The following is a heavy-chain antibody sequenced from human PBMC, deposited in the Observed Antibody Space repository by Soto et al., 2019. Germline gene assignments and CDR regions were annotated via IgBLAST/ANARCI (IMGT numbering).Heavy chain of an antibody. CDR1: GGSISSYY. J-gene: IGHJ4*02. CDR3: ARWDTAMGYDFDY. D-gene: IGHD5-18*01. V-gene: IGHV4-59*01. Sequence: SETLSLTCTVSGGSISSYYWSWIRQPPGKGLEWIGYIYYSGSTNYNPSLKSRVTISVDTSKNQFSLKLSSVTAADTAVYYCARWDTAMGYDFDYWGQGTLVTVSS. CDR2: IYYSGST.